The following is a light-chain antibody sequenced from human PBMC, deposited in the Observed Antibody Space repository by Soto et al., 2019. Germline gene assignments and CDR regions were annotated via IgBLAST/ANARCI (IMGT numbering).Light chain of an antibody. CDR1: QSVSSNY. V-gene: IGKV3-20*01. J-gene: IGKJ1*01. CDR3: QLYCSSGT. CDR2: GVP. Sequence: EIVLTQSPGTLSLSPGERATLSCRASQSVSSNYLAWYQQKPGQAPRLLIYGVPSGATYIPDRFSGSVSGTVFTLTINSREPEDFAVYYCQLYCSSGTFGQGTKVDIK.